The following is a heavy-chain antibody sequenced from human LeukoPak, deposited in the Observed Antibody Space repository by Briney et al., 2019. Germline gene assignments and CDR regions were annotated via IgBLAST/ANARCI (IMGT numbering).Heavy chain of an antibody. J-gene: IGHJ4*02. CDR2: IYYSGST. CDR1: GGSISSYY. V-gene: IGHV4-59*12. Sequence: PSETLSLTCTVSGGSISSYYWSWIRQPPGKGLEWIGYIYYSGSTNYNPSLKSRVTISVDTSKNQFSLKLSSVTAADTAVYYCARSSIYYDSSGYRVWGQGTLVTVSS. CDR3: ARSSIYYDSSGYRV. D-gene: IGHD3-22*01.